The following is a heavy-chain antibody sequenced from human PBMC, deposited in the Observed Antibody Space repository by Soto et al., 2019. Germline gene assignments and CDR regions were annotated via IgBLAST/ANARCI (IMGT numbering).Heavy chain of an antibody. CDR3: GRLVGNSWIDY. J-gene: IGHJ4*02. D-gene: IGHD6-13*01. CDR2: IYYSVNT. Sequence: SETLSLTCTVSGGSISSHYWSWVRQPPGKALEWIGYIYYSVNTKYNPSLESRVTISMDVSQNQFSLKLNSATSVTPEDTAVYYCGRLVGNSWIDYWGQGTLVTVSS. V-gene: IGHV4-59*08. CDR1: GGSISSHY.